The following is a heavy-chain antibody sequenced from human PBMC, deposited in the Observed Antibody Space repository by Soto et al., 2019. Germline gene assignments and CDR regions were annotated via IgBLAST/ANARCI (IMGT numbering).Heavy chain of an antibody. J-gene: IGHJ1*01. Sequence: EVQLVQSGAEVKKPGESLKISCKGPGYSFTSYCIVLVRQMPGKGLEWMGIIYPGDSDTRYSPSFQGQVSISADKSIRTAYLKWSSLKASDTAMYYCSSSNHHWGQGTLFTVSA. CDR2: IYPGDSDT. CDR1: GYSFTSYC. CDR3: SSSNHH. V-gene: IGHV5-51*03. D-gene: IGHD6-13*01.